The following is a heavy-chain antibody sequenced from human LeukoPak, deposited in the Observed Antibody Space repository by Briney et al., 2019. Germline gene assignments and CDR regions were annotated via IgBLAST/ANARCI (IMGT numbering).Heavy chain of an antibody. D-gene: IGHD5-24*01. CDR3: AVWREMATNYYFDY. Sequence: ASVKVSCKASGYTFTGYYMHWVRQAPGQGLEWMGGIIPIFGTANYAQKFQGRVTITADESTSTAYMELSSLRSEDTAVYYCAVWREMATNYYFDYRGQGTLVTVSS. CDR1: GYTFTGYY. V-gene: IGHV1-69*13. CDR2: IIPIFGTA. J-gene: IGHJ4*02.